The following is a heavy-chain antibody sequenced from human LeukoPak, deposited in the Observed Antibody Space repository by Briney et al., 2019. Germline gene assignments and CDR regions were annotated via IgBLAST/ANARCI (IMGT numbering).Heavy chain of an antibody. CDR1: GFTFSRYA. CDR2: ISGSGGST. CDR3: AGLVTVVAATYDAFDI. Sequence: PGGSLRLSCAASGFTFSRYAMSWVRHAPGKGLEWVSAISGSGGSTYYADSVKGRFTISRDNSKNTLYLQMNSLRAEDTAVYYCAGLVTVVAATYDAFDIWGQGTMVTVSS. D-gene: IGHD2-15*01. J-gene: IGHJ3*02. V-gene: IGHV3-23*01.